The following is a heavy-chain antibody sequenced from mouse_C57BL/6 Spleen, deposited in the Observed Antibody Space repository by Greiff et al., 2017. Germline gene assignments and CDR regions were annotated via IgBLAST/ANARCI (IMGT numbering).Heavy chain of an antibody. J-gene: IGHJ2*01. Sequence: QVQLQQSGAEFVKPGASVKMSCKASGYTFTSYWITWVKQRPGQGLVWIGYLFPGSGSTIYTEKFKSKATLTVVPSTSTAYMQLSSLTSEDAAVYYCATITTAVGGDCWCRGATLTV. CDR1: GYTFTSYW. D-gene: IGHD1-1*01. CDR2: LFPGSGST. V-gene: IGHV1-55*01. CDR3: ATITTAVGGDC.